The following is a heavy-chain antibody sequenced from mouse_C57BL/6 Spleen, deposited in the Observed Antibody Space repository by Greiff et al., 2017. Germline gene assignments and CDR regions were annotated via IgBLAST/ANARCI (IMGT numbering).Heavy chain of an antibody. V-gene: IGHV5-17*01. CDR2: ISRGSSTI. J-gene: IGHJ1*03. CDR1: GFTFSDYG. D-gene: IGHD1-1*01. CDR3: ARNGFYYYGSSYWYFDV. Sequence: EVQVVESGGGLVKPGGSLKLSCAASGFTFSDYGMHWVRQAPEKGLEWVAYISRGSSTIYYADTVKGRFTISRDNAKNTLFLQMTSLRSEDTAMYYCARNGFYYYGSSYWYFDVWGTGTTVTVSS.